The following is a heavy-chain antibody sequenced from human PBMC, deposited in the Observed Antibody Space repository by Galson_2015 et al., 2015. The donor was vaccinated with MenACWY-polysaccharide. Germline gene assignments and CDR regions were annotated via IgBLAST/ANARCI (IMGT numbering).Heavy chain of an antibody. Sequence: LRLSCAASGFTVSSNYMSWVRQAPGKALEWLALIQWDDNKYYSTSLKTRLTISKDTSKNQVILTMTNMDPVDTATYYCSRIRKLYSSSWYDYYYYGMDVWGQGTTVTVSS. CDR1: GFTVSSNY. J-gene: IGHJ6*02. D-gene: IGHD6-13*01. CDR3: SRIRKLYSSSWYDYYYYGMDV. V-gene: IGHV2-70*20. CDR2: IQWDDNK.